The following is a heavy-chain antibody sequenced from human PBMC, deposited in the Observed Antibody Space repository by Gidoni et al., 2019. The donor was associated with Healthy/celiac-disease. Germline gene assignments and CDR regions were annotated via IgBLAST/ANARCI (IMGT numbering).Heavy chain of an antibody. CDR2: INPNSGGT. J-gene: IGHJ6*02. Sequence: QVQLVQSGAEVKKPGASVKVSCKASGYTFTGYYMHWVRQAPGQGLEWMGWINPNSGGTNYAQKFQGWVTMTRDTSISTAYMELSRLRSDDTAVYYCARFGVGATFYYGMDVWGQGTTVTVSS. D-gene: IGHD1-26*01. CDR1: GYTFTGYY. CDR3: ARFGVGATFYYGMDV. V-gene: IGHV1-2*04.